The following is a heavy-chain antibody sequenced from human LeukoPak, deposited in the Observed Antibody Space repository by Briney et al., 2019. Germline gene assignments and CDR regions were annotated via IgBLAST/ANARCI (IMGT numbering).Heavy chain of an antibody. CDR2: INHSGST. V-gene: IGHV4-34*01. Sequence: SETLSLTCAVYGGSFSGYDCCWICHPPPKGLDLIGKINHSGSTNYNPSLKSRVTISVDTSKNQFSLKLSSVTAADTAVYYCARLWYDSSGDRSTHWYFDLWGRGTLVTVSS. CDR3: ARLWYDSSGDRSTHWYFDL. J-gene: IGHJ2*01. CDR1: GGSFSGYD. D-gene: IGHD3-22*01.